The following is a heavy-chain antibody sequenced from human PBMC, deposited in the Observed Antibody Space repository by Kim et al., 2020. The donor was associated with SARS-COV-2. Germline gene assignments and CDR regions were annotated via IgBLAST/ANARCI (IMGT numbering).Heavy chain of an antibody. Sequence: GGSLRLSCGGSAFTFSSYAMSWVRQAPGKGLEWVSSITGSGGSTYYADSVKGRFTISRDNSKKTLYLQMNSLRAEDTAVYYCAKDGIVSGTPGPFDYWG. J-gene: IGHJ4*01. V-gene: IGHV3-23*01. CDR1: AFTFSSYA. CDR3: AKDGIVSGTPGPFDY. D-gene: IGHD1-26*01. CDR2: ITGSGGST.